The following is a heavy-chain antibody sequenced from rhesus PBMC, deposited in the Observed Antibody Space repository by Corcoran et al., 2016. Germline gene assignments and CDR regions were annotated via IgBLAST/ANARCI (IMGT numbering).Heavy chain of an antibody. D-gene: IGHD2-21*01. V-gene: IGHV4-73*01. Sequence: QVRLQQWGDGQVRPSDTLSLTCAVYGASISGHYYWTWIRQSPGRGMEWIGYIVGDTGDTKYKPSLKNRVTISTDTSKNQFSLKLRSVSAADTALYYCARGRDYWGRGTLVTVSS. J-gene: IGHJ4*01. CDR3: ARGRDY. CDR1: GASISGHYY. CDR2: IVGDTGDT.